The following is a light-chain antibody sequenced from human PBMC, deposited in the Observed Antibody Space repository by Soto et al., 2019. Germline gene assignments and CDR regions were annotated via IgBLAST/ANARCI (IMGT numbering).Light chain of an antibody. V-gene: IGKV4-1*01. J-gene: IGKJ4*01. CDR3: QQYGSSPLT. CDR1: QSVLYSSNNKNY. Sequence: DIVMTQSPDSLAVSLGERATFNCKSSQSVLYSSNNKNYLAWYQQKPGQPPKLLIYWASTRESGVPDRFSGSGSGTDFTLTISRLEAEDFAVYYCQQYGSSPLTFGGGTKVDNK. CDR2: WAS.